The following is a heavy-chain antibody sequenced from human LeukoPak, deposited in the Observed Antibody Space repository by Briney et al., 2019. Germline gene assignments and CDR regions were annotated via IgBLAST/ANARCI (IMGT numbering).Heavy chain of an antibody. V-gene: IGHV3-30*02. CDR1: GFTFSSYG. D-gene: IGHD6-19*01. CDR2: IRYDGSNK. J-gene: IGHJ4*02. Sequence: GGSLRLSCAASGFTFSSYGMHWVRQAPGKGLEWVAFIRYDGSNKYYADSVKGRFTISRDNSKNSLYLQMNSLRAEDTAVYYCARDSQWLVARAVFDYWGQGTLVTVSS. CDR3: ARDSQWLVARAVFDY.